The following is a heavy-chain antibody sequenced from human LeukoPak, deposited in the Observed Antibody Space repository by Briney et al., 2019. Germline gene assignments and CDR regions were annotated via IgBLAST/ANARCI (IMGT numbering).Heavy chain of an antibody. CDR2: ISSSSSYI. D-gene: IGHD5-24*01. Sequence: GGSLRLSCAASGFTFSSYSMNWVRQAPGKGLEWVSSISSSSSYIYYADSVKGRFTISRDNAKNSLYLQMNSLRAKDTAVYYCAAGYNSGLAYWGQGTLVTVSS. V-gene: IGHV3-21*01. CDR3: AAGYNSGLAY. CDR1: GFTFSSYS. J-gene: IGHJ4*02.